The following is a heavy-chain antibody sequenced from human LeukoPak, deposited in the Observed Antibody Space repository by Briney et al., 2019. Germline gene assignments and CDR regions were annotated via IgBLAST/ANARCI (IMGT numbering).Heavy chain of an antibody. CDR3: TTEGRSSGWYRGLVY. D-gene: IGHD6-19*01. Sequence: PGGSLRLSCAASGFTFSNAWMSWVRQAPGKGLEWVGRIKSKTDGGTTDYAAPVKGRFTISRDDSKNTLYLQMNSLKTEDTAVYYCTTEGRSSGWYRGLVYWGQGTLVTVSS. CDR1: GFTFSNAW. J-gene: IGHJ4*02. CDR2: IKSKTDGGTT. V-gene: IGHV3-15*01.